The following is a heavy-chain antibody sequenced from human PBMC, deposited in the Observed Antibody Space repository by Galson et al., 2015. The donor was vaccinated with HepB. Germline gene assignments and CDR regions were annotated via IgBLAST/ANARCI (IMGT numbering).Heavy chain of an antibody. V-gene: IGHV3-30-3*01. Sequence: LRLSCAASGFTFSSYAMHWVRQAPGKGPEWVAVISYDGSNKYYADSVKGRFTISRDNAKNSLYLQMNSLGAEDTAVYYCARARGLQRGWDFDYWGQGTLVTVSS. D-gene: IGHD3-16*01. CDR3: ARARGLQRGWDFDY. J-gene: IGHJ4*02. CDR1: GFTFSSYA. CDR2: ISYDGSNK.